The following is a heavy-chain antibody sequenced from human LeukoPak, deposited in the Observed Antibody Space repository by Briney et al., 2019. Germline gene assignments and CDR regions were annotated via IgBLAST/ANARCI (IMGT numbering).Heavy chain of an antibody. CDR3: VYYDSSGYYYGRLRY. D-gene: IGHD3-22*01. Sequence: GGSLRLSCTASGFTFSSHAMGWVRQTPGKGLEWVSNMNSGGDKTLCTDSVKGRFTISRDNSKNTLYLQMNSLRAEDTAVFFCVYYDSSGYYYGRLRYWGQGTPVTVSS. CDR2: MNSGGDKT. J-gene: IGHJ4*02. V-gene: IGHV3-23*01. CDR1: GFTFSSHA.